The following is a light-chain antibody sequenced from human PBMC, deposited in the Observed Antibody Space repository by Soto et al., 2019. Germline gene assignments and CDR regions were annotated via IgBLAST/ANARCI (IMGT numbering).Light chain of an antibody. J-gene: IGKJ2*01. Sequence: EIVLTQSPGTLSLSPGERATLSCRASQSVSSSHLAWYQQKPGQAPRLLIYGTFGRATGIPDRFRGSGSGTDFTLTISRLEPEDFAVYYCQQYGSSQTFGQGTKLEIK. CDR3: QQYGSSQT. CDR2: GTF. V-gene: IGKV3-20*01. CDR1: QSVSSSH.